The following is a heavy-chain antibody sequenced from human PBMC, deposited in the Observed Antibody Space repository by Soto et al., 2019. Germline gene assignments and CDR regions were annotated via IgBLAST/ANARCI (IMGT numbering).Heavy chain of an antibody. Sequence: QVQLQESGPGLVKPSQTLSLTCTVSGGSISSGGYYWSWIRQHPGKGLEWIGYIYYSGSTYYNPSLNTRVTISVDTAKNQCSLKLSSVTAEDTAVYYCASKCSSTSCYRSWGQGTLVTVSS. CDR3: ASKCSSTSCYRS. CDR2: IYYSGST. V-gene: IGHV4-31*03. J-gene: IGHJ4*02. CDR1: GGSISSGGYY. D-gene: IGHD2-2*01.